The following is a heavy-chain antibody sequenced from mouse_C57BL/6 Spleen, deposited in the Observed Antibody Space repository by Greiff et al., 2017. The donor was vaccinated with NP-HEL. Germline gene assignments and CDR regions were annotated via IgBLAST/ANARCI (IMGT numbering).Heavy chain of an antibody. J-gene: IGHJ1*03. V-gene: IGHV1-69*01. Sequence: QVQLQQPGAELVMPGASVKLSCKASGYTFTSYWMHWVKQRPGQGLEWIGEIDPSDSYTNYNQKFKGKSTLTVDKSSSTAYMQLSSLTSEDSAVYYCARTPRRDYGSSYWYFDVWGTGTTVAVSS. CDR2: IDPSDSYT. CDR1: GYTFTSYW. D-gene: IGHD1-1*01. CDR3: ARTPRRDYGSSYWYFDV.